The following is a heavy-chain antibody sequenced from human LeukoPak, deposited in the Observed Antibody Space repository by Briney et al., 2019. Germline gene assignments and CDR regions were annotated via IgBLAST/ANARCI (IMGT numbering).Heavy chain of an antibody. CDR3: ARWDLAPDIVVVVAANGPPRWFDP. D-gene: IGHD2-15*01. Sequence: SETLSLTCAVYGGSFSGYYWSWIRQPPGKGLEWIGEINHSGSNNYNPSLKSRVTISVDTSRNQFSLKLSSVTAADTAVYYCARWDLAPDIVVVVAANGPPRWFDPWGQGTLVTVSS. CDR2: INHSGSN. V-gene: IGHV4-34*01. CDR1: GGSFSGYY. J-gene: IGHJ5*02.